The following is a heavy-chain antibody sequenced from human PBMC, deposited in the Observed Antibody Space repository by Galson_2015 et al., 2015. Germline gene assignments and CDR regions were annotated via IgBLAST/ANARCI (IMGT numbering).Heavy chain of an antibody. CDR1: GFTFSSYS. Sequence: SLRLSCAASGFTFSSYSMNWVRQAPGKGLEWVSYISSSSSTIYYADSVKGRFTISRDNAKNSLYLQMNSLRDEDTAVYYCARDIGDDYGDYESDAFDIWGQGTMVTVSS. CDR2: ISSSSSTI. D-gene: IGHD4-17*01. J-gene: IGHJ3*02. CDR3: ARDIGDDYGDYESDAFDI. V-gene: IGHV3-48*02.